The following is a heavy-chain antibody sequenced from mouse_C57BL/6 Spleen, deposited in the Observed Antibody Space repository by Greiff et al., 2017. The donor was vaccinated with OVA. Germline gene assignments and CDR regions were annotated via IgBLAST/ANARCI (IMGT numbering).Heavy chain of an antibody. CDR1: GYSITSGYY. J-gene: IGHJ4*01. V-gene: IGHV3-6*01. Sequence: DVKLQESGPGLVKPSQSLSLTCSVTGYSITSGYYWNWIRQFPGNKLEWMGYISYDGSNNYNPSLKNRISITRDTSKNQFFLKLNSVTTEDTATYYCARVHYGNFGDYWGQGTSVTVSS. D-gene: IGHD2-1*01. CDR2: ISYDGSN. CDR3: ARVHYGNFGDY.